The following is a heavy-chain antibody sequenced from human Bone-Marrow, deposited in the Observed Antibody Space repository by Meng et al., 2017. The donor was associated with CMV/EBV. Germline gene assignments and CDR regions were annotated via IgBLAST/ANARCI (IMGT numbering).Heavy chain of an antibody. J-gene: IGHJ1*01. CDR2: ISSSSSNI. D-gene: IGHD6-13*01. V-gene: IGHV3-21*03. CDR3: TTDRIAAAGRESVYFQH. CDR1: FAFSSYS. Sequence: FAFSSYSMNWVRQAPGKGLEWVSFISSSSSNIYYADSVKGRFTISRDNARNSLYLQMNSLRAEDTAVYYCTTDRIAAAGRESVYFQHWGQGTLVTVSS.